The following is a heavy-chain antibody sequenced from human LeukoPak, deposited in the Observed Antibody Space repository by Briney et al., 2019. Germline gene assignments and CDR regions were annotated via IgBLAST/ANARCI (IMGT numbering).Heavy chain of an antibody. CDR1: GGSISSSNC. Sequence: PSETLSLTCAVSGGSISSSNCWTWVRQPPGKGLEWIGSIYYSGSTYYNPSLKSRVTISVDTSKNQFSLKLSSVTAADTAVYYCARLLVGATFDYWGQGTLVTVSS. J-gene: IGHJ4*02. D-gene: IGHD1-26*01. V-gene: IGHV4-39*01. CDR2: IYYSGST. CDR3: ARLLVGATFDY.